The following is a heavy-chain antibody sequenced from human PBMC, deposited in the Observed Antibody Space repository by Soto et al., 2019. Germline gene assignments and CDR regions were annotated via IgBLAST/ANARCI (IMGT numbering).Heavy chain of an antibody. J-gene: IGHJ4*02. CDR1: GFTFSNYD. CDR2: ISNRDGRT. V-gene: IGHV3-23*01. D-gene: IGHD3-3*01. Sequence: GGSLRLSCAASGFTFSNYDMGWVRQAPGKGLEWVSAISNRDGRTYYADSVKGRFTISRDNSKNTLYLQMNSLRAEDTAVYYCAKGSWNYDFWSGYYSYFDYWGQGTLVTVSS. CDR3: AKGSWNYDFWSGYYSYFDY.